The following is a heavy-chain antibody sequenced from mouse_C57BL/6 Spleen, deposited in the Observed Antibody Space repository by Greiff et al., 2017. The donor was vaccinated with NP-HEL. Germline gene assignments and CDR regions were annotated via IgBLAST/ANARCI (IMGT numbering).Heavy chain of an antibody. V-gene: IGHV1-63*01. D-gene: IGHD2-2*01. Sequence: QVQLKQSGAELVRPGTSVKMSCKASGYTFTNYWIGWAKQRPGHGLEWIGDIYPGGGYTNYNEKFKGKATLTADKSSSTAYMQFSSLTSEDSAIYYCARRGYDDYAMDYWGQGTSVTVSS. CDR2: IYPGGGYT. CDR1: GYTFTNYW. CDR3: ARRGYDDYAMDY. J-gene: IGHJ4*01.